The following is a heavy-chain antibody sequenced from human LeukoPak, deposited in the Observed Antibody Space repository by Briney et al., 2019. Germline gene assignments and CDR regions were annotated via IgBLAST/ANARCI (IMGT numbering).Heavy chain of an antibody. CDR2: IYYSGST. CDR1: GGSISSYY. V-gene: IGHV4-59*01. CDR3: ARVLCSSTSCYDGAGDNAFDI. Sequence: SETLSLTCTVSGGSISSYYLIWIRQPPGKGLEGIGYIYYSGSTNYNPSLKSRVTISVDTSKNQFSLKLSSVTAADTAVYYCARVLCSSTSCYDGAGDNAFDIWGQGTMVTVSS. D-gene: IGHD2-2*01. J-gene: IGHJ3*02.